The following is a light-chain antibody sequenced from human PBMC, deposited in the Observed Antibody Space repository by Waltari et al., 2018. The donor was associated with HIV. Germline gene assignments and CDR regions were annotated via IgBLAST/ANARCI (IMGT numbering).Light chain of an antibody. CDR1: SSDIDVYKY. CDR2: DVS. CDR3: SSYTTTSTLYV. Sequence: QSTLTQPASVSGSPGQSVTISCTGISSDIDVYKYFSWYQQHPGKAPKLLIYDVSNRPSGFSDRFSGSKSANTASLTISELQAEDEADYYCSSYTTTSTLYVFGTGTKVTV. V-gene: IGLV2-14*03. J-gene: IGLJ1*01.